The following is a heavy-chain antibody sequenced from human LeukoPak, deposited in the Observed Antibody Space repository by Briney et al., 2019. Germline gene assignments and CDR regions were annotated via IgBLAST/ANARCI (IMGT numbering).Heavy chain of an antibody. V-gene: IGHV4-34*01. CDR2: INHSGST. Sequence: PSETLSLTCTVSAASISSYYWSWIRQPPGKGLEWIGEINHSGSTNYNPSLKSRVTISVDTSKNQFSLKLSSVTAADTAVYYCARGPTIFGVVIIGYFDYWGQGTLVTVSS. D-gene: IGHD3-3*01. CDR3: ARGPTIFGVVIIGYFDY. J-gene: IGHJ4*02. CDR1: AASISSYY.